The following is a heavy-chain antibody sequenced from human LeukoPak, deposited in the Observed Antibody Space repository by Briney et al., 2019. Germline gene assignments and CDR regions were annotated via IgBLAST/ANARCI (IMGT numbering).Heavy chain of an antibody. V-gene: IGHV4-30-2*01. CDR3: ARSPTYSLADWYFDL. D-gene: IGHD2-15*01. J-gene: IGHJ2*01. CDR1: GGSISSGGYY. CDR2: IYHSGST. Sequence: SQTLSLTCTVSGGSISSGGYYWSWIRQPPGKGLEWIGYIYHSGSTYYNPSLKSRVTISVDRSKNQFSLKLSSVTAADTAVYYCARSPTYSLADWYFDLWGRGTLVTVSS.